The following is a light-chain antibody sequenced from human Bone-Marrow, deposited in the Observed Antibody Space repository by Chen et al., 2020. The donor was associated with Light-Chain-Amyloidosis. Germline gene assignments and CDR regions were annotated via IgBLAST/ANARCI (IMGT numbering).Light chain of an antibody. Sequence: SYVLTQPSSVSVAPGQTATIACGGNNIGSTSVHWYQQTPGQAPLLVVYDDSDRPSGIPERLSGSNSGNTATQTISRVEAGDEADYYCQVWDRSSDRPVFGGGTKLPVL. CDR2: DDS. V-gene: IGLV3-21*02. CDR3: QVWDRSSDRPV. J-gene: IGLJ3*02. CDR1: NIGSTS.